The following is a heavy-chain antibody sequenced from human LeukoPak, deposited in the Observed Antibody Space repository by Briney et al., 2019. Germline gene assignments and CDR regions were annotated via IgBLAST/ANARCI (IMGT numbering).Heavy chain of an antibody. CDR3: ARDRTSYCTNGVCPSFGY. CDR1: GFTFSSYN. D-gene: IGHD2-8*01. Sequence: PGGSLRLSCAASGFTFSSYNMNWVRQAPGKGLEWVSYITFTSSTIHYADSVKGRFTISRDNAKSSLYLQMNSLRAEDTAVYYCARDRTSYCTNGVCPSFGYWGQGTLVTVSS. CDR2: ITFTSSTI. J-gene: IGHJ4*02. V-gene: IGHV3-48*01.